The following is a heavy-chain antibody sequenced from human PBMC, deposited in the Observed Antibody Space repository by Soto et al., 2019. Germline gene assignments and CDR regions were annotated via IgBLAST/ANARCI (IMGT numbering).Heavy chain of an antibody. D-gene: IGHD2-8*01. Sequence: PWGSLRLSCAASGFTFSSYSMNWVRQAPGKGLEWVSYISSSSSTIYYADSVKGRFTISRDNAKNSLYLQMNSLRDEDTAVYYCASGELMGYYGMDVWGQGTTVTVSS. J-gene: IGHJ6*02. CDR2: ISSSSSTI. V-gene: IGHV3-48*02. CDR3: ASGELMGYYGMDV. CDR1: GFTFSSYS.